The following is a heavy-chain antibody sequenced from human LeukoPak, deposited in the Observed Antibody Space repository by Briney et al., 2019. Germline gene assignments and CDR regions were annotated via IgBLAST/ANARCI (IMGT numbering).Heavy chain of an antibody. V-gene: IGHV4-39*07. J-gene: IGHJ4*02. CDR1: GGSISSSSYY. CDR3: ARDVRNYYDSSGYYLFDY. D-gene: IGHD3-22*01. Sequence: PSETLSLACTVSGGSISSSSYYWDWIRQPPGKGLEWMGNIYYSGSTYYNPSLKSRVTISVDTSKNQFSLKLSSVTAADTAVYYCARDVRNYYDSSGYYLFDYWGQGTLVTVSS. CDR2: IYYSGST.